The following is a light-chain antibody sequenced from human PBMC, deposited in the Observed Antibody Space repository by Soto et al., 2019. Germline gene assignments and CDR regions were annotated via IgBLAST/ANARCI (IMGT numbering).Light chain of an antibody. Sequence: EIVLTQSPATLSLSPGERATLSCRASQSVSSYLAWYQQKPGQAPRLLIYDASNRATGIPARFSGSGSGTDFTLTISSLEPEHFAVYYWQQRSNWPALTFGGGTKVEIK. CDR1: QSVSSY. V-gene: IGKV3-11*01. J-gene: IGKJ4*01. CDR3: QQRSNWPALT. CDR2: DAS.